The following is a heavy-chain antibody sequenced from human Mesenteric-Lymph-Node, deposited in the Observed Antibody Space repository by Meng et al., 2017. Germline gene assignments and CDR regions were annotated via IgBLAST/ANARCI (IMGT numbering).Heavy chain of an antibody. D-gene: IGHD6-13*01. CDR2: MNPNSGNT. V-gene: IGHV1-8*01. Sequence: ASVKVSCKASGYTFTSYDINWVRQATGQGLEWMGWMNPNSGNTGYAQKFQGRVTMTRNTSISTAYMELSSLRSEDTAVYYCARGHSQWYSSSWYRNYWFDPWGQGTLVTVSS. J-gene: IGHJ5*02. CDR3: ARGHSQWYSSSWYRNYWFDP. CDR1: GYTFTSYD.